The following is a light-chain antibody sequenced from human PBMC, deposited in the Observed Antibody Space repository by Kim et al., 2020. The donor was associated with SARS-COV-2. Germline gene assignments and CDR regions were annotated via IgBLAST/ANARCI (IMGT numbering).Light chain of an antibody. Sequence: SLSPEHTARIPGPGDNLRDKYALWLQQKPGRSPVLVIYQDSKRPSGIPERFSGSNSGNTATLTISGTQAMDEADYYYQAWDSSTAVFGGGTQLTVL. V-gene: IGLV3-1*01. CDR3: QAWDSSTAV. CDR1: NLRDKY. CDR2: QDS. J-gene: IGLJ2*01.